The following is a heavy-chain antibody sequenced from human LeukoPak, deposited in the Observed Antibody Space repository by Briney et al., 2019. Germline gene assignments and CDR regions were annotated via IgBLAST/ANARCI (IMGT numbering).Heavy chain of an antibody. J-gene: IGHJ4*02. Sequence: GGSLRVSCAASGFTFSTYGMHWVRQAPGKGLEWVAVVWYDGSNIQYVDSVKGRFTISRDNSKSTLYLQMNSLTAEDTAVYYCARGGYSGTYYFDYWGQGTLVTASS. V-gene: IGHV3-33*01. CDR2: VWYDGSNI. CDR1: GFTFSTYG. D-gene: IGHD1-26*01. CDR3: ARGGYSGTYYFDY.